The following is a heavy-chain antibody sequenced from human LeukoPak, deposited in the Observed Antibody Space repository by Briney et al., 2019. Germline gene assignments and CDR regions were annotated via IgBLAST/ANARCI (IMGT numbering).Heavy chain of an antibody. V-gene: IGHV3-30-3*01. Sequence: GGSLRLSCAASGFTFSSYAMHWVRQAPGKGLEWVAVISYDGSNKYYADPVKGRFTISRDNSKNTLYLQMNSLRAEDTAVYYCARYDARYGMDVWGQGTTVTVSS. CDR2: ISYDGSNK. J-gene: IGHJ6*02. CDR3: ARYDARYGMDV. D-gene: IGHD1-1*01. CDR1: GFTFSSYA.